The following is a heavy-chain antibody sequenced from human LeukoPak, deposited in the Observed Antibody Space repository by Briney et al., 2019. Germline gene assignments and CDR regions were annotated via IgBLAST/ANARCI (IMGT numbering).Heavy chain of an antibody. CDR2: TYYRSKWYN. J-gene: IGHJ6*02. Sequence: SQTLSLTCAISGDSVSSNSAAWDWLRQSPSRGLEWLGRTYYRSKWYNDYAVSVKGRITTNPDTSKNQFSLQLNSVTPEDTAVYYCAREADIVAPYGLDVWGQGTTVTVSS. D-gene: IGHD5-12*01. CDR1: GDSVSSNSAA. V-gene: IGHV6-1*01. CDR3: AREADIVAPYGLDV.